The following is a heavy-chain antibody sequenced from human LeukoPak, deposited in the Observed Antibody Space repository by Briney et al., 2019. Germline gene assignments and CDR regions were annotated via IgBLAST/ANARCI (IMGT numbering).Heavy chain of an antibody. Sequence: PSETLSLTCIVSGASISNSSHYRGWIRQPPGKGLEWIGSIYYSGSTYYNPSLKSRVTISVDTSKNQFSLKLSSVTAADTAVYYCARVSSGWYWFDPWGQGTLVTVSS. J-gene: IGHJ5*02. V-gene: IGHV4-39*07. CDR2: IYYSGST. CDR3: ARVSSGWYWFDP. D-gene: IGHD6-19*01. CDR1: GASISNSSHY.